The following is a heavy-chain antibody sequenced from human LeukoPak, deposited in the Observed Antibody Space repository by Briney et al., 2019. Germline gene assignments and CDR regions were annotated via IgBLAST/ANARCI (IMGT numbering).Heavy chain of an antibody. CDR3: AKMSYSSSSLDS. CDR1: GGSITSYY. CDR2: IYNSGST. Sequence: SETLSLTCTVSGGSITSYYWSWIRQPPGKGLEWIGFIYNSGSTNYNPSLKSRVTISVDTSKNQFSLKLSSVTAADTAVYYCAKMSYSSSSLDSWGQGALVTVSS. V-gene: IGHV4-59*01. D-gene: IGHD6-6*01. J-gene: IGHJ4*02.